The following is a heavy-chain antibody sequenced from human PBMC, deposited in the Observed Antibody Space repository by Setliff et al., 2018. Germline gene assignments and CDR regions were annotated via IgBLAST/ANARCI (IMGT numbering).Heavy chain of an antibody. CDR2: INAGNGNT. V-gene: IGHV1-3*01. Sequence: AASVKVSCKASGYSFSTYAMHWVRQAPGQRLEWMGWINAGNGNTKYSQKFQGRVTMTEDTSTDTAYMELSSLRSEDTAVYYCATNSGGNTIDAFDIWGQGTMVTVSS. D-gene: IGHD2-15*01. CDR1: GYSFSTYA. J-gene: IGHJ3*02. CDR3: ATNSGGNTIDAFDI.